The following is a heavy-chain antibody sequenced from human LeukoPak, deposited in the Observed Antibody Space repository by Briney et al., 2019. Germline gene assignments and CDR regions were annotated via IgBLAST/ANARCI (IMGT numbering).Heavy chain of an antibody. D-gene: IGHD3-10*01. CDR1: KFTFVNYA. Sequence: GGSLRLPCAASKFTFVNYAMGWVRQAPGKGLEWVSTISGSGDATYYADSVKGRFTISRDNSKSTLYLQMNSLRAEDTALYYCARAYYYDSGSYYGHFDYWGRGTLVTVSS. J-gene: IGHJ4*02. CDR2: ISGSGDAT. V-gene: IGHV3-23*01. CDR3: ARAYYYDSGSYYGHFDY.